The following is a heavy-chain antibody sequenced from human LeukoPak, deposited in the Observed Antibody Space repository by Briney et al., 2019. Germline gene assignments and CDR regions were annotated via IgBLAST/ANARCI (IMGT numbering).Heavy chain of an antibody. CDR2: IYHSGST. Sequence: SETLSLTCTVPGYSISSGYYWGWIRQPPGKGLEWIGSIYHSGSTYYNPSLKSRVTISVDTSKNQFSRKLSSVTASDTAVYYCAKGAGPPWFDPWGQGTLVTVSS. D-gene: IGHD6-19*01. J-gene: IGHJ5*02. V-gene: IGHV4-38-2*02. CDR3: AKGAGPPWFDP. CDR1: GYSISSGYY.